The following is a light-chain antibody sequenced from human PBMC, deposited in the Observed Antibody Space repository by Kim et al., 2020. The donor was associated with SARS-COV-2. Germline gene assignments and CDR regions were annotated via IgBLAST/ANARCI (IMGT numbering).Light chain of an antibody. V-gene: IGLV2-14*03. CDR2: DVS. J-gene: IGLJ3*02. CDR3: SSYTSSSTKV. CDR1: SSYVGGYNY. Sequence: GQSITISCTGTSSYVGGYNYDSWYQQHPGKAPKLMIYDVSNRPSWVSNRFSGSKSGNTASLTISWLQAEDEADYYCSSYTSSSTKVFGGGTKLTVL.